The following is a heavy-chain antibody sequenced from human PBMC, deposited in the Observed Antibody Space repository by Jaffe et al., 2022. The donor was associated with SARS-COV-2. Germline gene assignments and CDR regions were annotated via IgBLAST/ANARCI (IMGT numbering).Heavy chain of an antibody. J-gene: IGHJ4*02. V-gene: IGHV3-23*01. CDR3: AKNSRWAHLKGYYFDY. CDR1: GFTFSSYA. D-gene: IGHD4-4*01. CDR2: ISGSGGST. Sequence: EVQLLESGGGLVQPGGSLRLSCAASGFTFSSYAMSWVRQAPGKGLEWVSAISGSGGSTYYADSVKGRFTISRDNSKNTLYLQMNSLRAEDTAVYYCAKNSRWAHLKGYYFDYWGQGTLVTVSS.